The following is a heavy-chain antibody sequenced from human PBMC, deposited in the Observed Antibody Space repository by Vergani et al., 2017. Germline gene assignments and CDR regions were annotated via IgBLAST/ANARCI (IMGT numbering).Heavy chain of an antibody. D-gene: IGHD3-3*01. CDR3: AKGSHITIFGVVNYGMDV. V-gene: IGHV3-23*01. CDR2: ISASGGST. CDR1: GFTFSSYA. Sequence: EVQLLESGGDLVQPGGSLRLSCAASGFTFSSYAMGWVRQAPGTGLEWVSSISASGGSTYYADSVKGRFTISRDNSKNTLYLQMNSLRAEDTAVYYCAKGSHITIFGVVNYGMDVWGQGTTVTVSS. J-gene: IGHJ6*02.